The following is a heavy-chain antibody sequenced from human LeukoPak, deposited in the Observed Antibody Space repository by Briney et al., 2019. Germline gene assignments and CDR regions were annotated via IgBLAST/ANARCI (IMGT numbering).Heavy chain of an antibody. CDR2: IYYSGST. CDR1: GGSISSYY. J-gene: IGHJ5*02. V-gene: IGHV4-59*12. Sequence: SETLSLTCTVSGGSISSYYWSWIRQPPGKGLEWIGYIYYSGSTNYNPSLKSRVTISVDTSKNQFSLKLSSVTAADTAVYYCARSRGVKENWFDPWGQGTLVTVSS. D-gene: IGHD2-21*01. CDR3: ARSRGVKENWFDP.